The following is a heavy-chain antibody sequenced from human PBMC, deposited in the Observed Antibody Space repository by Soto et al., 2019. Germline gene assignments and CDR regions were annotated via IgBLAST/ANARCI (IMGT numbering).Heavy chain of an antibody. V-gene: IGHV3-23*01. CDR1: GFTFNNYA. CDR2: ISNTGGGT. J-gene: IGHJ4*02. Sequence: EVQLLDSGGGLVQPGGSLGLSCAASGFTFNNYAMNWVRQAPGMGLEWVATISNTGGGTYYADSVKGRFTISRDNSKNTLYLQMSSLRVEDTAVYYCAKDRLAGNFDYWGPGTQVTVSS. CDR3: AKDRLAGNFDY.